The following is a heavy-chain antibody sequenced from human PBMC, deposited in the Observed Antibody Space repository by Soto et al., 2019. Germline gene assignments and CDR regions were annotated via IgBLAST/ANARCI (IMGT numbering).Heavy chain of an antibody. J-gene: IGHJ3*02. Sequence: PGGSLRLSCAASGFTFSSYAMHWVRQAPGKGLEYVSAISSNGGSTYYANSVKGRFTISRDNSKNTLYLQMGSLRAEDMAVYYCARGSTIFVAKGAFDIWGQGTMVTVSS. D-gene: IGHD3-3*01. CDR1: GFTFSSYA. V-gene: IGHV3-64*01. CDR3: ARGSTIFVAKGAFDI. CDR2: ISSNGGST.